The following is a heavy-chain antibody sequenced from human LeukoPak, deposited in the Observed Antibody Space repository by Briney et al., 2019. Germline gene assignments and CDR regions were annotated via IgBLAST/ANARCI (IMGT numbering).Heavy chain of an antibody. V-gene: IGHV3-7*01. J-gene: IGHJ4*02. D-gene: IGHD6-19*01. CDR3: ARVLIAVAGPQYPKDY. Sequence: RGSLRLSCAASGFTFSSYWMSWVRQAPGKGLEWVANIKQDGSEKYYVDSVKGRFTISKDNAKNSLYLQMNSLRAEDTAVYYCARVLIAVAGPQYPKDYWGQGTLVTVSS. CDR1: GFTFSSYW. CDR2: IKQDGSEK.